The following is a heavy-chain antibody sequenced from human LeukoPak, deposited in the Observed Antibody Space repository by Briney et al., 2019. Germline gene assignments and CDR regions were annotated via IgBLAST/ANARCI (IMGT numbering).Heavy chain of an antibody. D-gene: IGHD3-16*02. Sequence: SGPTLVNPTQTLTLTCTFSGFSLSTSGMRVSWIRQPPGEALEWLARIDWDDDKFYSTSLKTRLTISKDTSKNQVVLTMTNMDPVDTATYYCARSSTVYYDYVWGSYRPTYYFDYWGQGTLVTVSS. V-gene: IGHV2-70*04. J-gene: IGHJ4*02. CDR3: ARSSTVYYDYVWGSYRPTYYFDY. CDR1: GFSLSTSGMR. CDR2: IDWDDDK.